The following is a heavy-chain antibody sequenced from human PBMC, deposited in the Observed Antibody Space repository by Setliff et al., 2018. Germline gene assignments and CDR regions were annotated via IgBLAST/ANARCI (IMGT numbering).Heavy chain of an antibody. CDR2: MLPLHGTR. Sequence: ASVKVSCKASGGTFGLSAISWVRQAPGQGLEWVGGMLPLHGTRNHTPKLQGRVSITADEPKTTVFMELSSLTSEDTAIYFCVRAPPALHGEYGYFDLWGRGTLVTVSS. CDR1: GGTFGLSA. CDR3: VRAPPALHGEYGYFDL. V-gene: IGHV1-69*13. D-gene: IGHD4-17*01. J-gene: IGHJ2*01.